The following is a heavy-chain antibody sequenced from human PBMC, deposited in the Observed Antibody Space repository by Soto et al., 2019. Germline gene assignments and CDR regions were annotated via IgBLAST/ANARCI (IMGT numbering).Heavy chain of an antibody. CDR3: AKWGYDFCSVYSRDDAFDI. J-gene: IGHJ3*02. Sequence: EVQLLESGGGLVQPGGSLRLSCAASGFTFSSYAMSWVRQAPGKGLEWVAAISGSGGSTYYADSVKGRFTISRDNSKNTLYLQMNSLRAEDTAVYYGAKWGYDFCSVYSRDDAFDIWGQGTMVTVSS. CDR1: GFTFSSYA. V-gene: IGHV3-23*01. CDR2: ISGSGGST. D-gene: IGHD3-3*01.